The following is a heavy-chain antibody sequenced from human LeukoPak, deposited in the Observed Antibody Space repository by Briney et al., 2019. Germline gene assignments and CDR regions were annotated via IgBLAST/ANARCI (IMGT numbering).Heavy chain of an antibody. V-gene: IGHV4-30-2*01. D-gene: IGHD3-10*01. CDR1: GGSISSGGYS. CDR3: ARGSRVRGVITNFDY. CDR2: IYHSGST. Sequence: SETLSLTCAVSGGSISSGGYSWSWIRQPPGKGPEWIGYIYHSGSTYYNPSLKSRVTISVDRSKNQFSLKLSSVTAADTAVYYCARGSRVRGVITNFDYWGQGTLVTVSS. J-gene: IGHJ4*02.